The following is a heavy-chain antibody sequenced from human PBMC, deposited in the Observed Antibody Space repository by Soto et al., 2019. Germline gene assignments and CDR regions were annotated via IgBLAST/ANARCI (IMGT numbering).Heavy chain of an antibody. V-gene: IGHV1-3*01. CDR3: ARVQAYSRELDY. CDR1: GYTFTSYA. CDR2: INAGNGNT. D-gene: IGHD6-19*01. J-gene: IGHJ4*02. Sequence: ASVKVSCKASGYTFTSYAMHWVRQAPGQRLEWMGWINAGNGNTKYSQKFQGRVTITRDTSASTAYMELSSLRSEDTAVYYCARVQAYSRELDYWGQGTLVTVSS.